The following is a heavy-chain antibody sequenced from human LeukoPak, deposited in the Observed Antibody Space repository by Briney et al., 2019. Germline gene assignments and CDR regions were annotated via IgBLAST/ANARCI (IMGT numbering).Heavy chain of an antibody. J-gene: IGHJ3*02. CDR3: ARGTYYYDSSGYIYAFDI. CDR2: IIPIFGTA. V-gene: IGHV1-69*05. CDR1: GYTFTSYD. Sequence: GASVKVSCKASGYTFTSYDINWVRQAPGQGLEWMGGIIPIFGTANYAQKFQGRVTITTDESTSTAYMELSSLRSEDTAVYYCARGTYYYDSSGYIYAFDIWGQGTMVTVSS. D-gene: IGHD3-22*01.